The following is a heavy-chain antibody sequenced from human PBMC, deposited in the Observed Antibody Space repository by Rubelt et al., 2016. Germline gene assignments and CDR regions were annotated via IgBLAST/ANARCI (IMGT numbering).Heavy chain of an antibody. J-gene: IGHJ6*02. CDR3: ARDGCITMSCMDV. Sequence: QVQLVESGGGVVQPGRSLRLSCAAFGFTFSSYAMHWVRKAPGKGLEWVAVISYEGSNKYYADSVKGRFTISRDNSKNTLYLQMNSLRAEDTAVYYCARDGCITMSCMDVWGQGTTVTVSS. CDR1: GFTFSSYA. V-gene: IGHV3-30*04. D-gene: IGHD3-10*02. CDR2: ISYEGSNK.